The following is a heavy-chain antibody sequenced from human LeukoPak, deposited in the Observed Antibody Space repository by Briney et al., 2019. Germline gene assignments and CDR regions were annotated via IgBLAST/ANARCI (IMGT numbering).Heavy chain of an antibody. D-gene: IGHD2-21*02. CDR1: GFSFSNSG. V-gene: IGHV3-30-3*02. CDR2: TSYDGSSQ. J-gene: IGHJ2*01. Sequence: GGSLRLSCVASGFSFSNSGMRWVRQAPAKGLEWVAITSYDGSSQFYADSVKGRFTISRDNSKNTLYLQMNSLRAEDTAVYYCAKLRDLSYWYFDLWGRGTLVTVSS. CDR3: AKLRDLSYWYFDL.